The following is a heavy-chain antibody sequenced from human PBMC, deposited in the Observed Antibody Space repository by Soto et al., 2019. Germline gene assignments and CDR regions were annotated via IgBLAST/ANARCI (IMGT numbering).Heavy chain of an antibody. D-gene: IGHD1-26*01. V-gene: IGHV3-74*01. CDR3: SRVGGSTWH. J-gene: IGHJ4*02. CDR1: GFTFSSYW. Sequence: GGSLRLSCAASGFTFSSYWMHWVRQAPGKGLVWVSRINSDGSSTNYADFVKGRFAISRDNAKNTLYLQMNSLRVEDTAVYYCSRVGGSTWHWGQGTLVAVAS. CDR2: INSDGSST.